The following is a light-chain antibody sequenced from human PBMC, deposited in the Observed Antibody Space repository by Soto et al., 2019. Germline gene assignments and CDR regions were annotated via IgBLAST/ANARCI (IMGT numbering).Light chain of an antibody. J-gene: IGKJ5*01. CDR3: HHYGSSPYT. CDR1: QSLSGNY. Sequence: EIVLTQSPGTLSLSPGERATLSCRASQSLSGNYLAWYQQKPGQAPRLLIFGVSSRATGIPDRFSGSGSGTDFTLTINCLEPEDFAVYYCHHYGSSPYTFGLGTRLEIK. V-gene: IGKV3-20*01. CDR2: GVS.